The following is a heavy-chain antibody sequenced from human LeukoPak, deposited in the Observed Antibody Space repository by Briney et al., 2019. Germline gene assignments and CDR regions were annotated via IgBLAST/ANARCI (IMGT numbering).Heavy chain of an antibody. V-gene: IGHV4-39*01. CDR2: IYYSGST. CDR1: GGSXXSNXY. Sequence: PSXXXSXTXXXXGGSXXSNXYWGWIRQPPGKGLEXIGSIYYSGSTYYNPSLKSRVTISVDTSRNQFSLKLSSVTAADTAVYYCARRVESNGAFDIWGQGTMVTVSS. J-gene: IGHJ3*02. D-gene: IGHD5-24*01. CDR3: ARRVESNGAFDI.